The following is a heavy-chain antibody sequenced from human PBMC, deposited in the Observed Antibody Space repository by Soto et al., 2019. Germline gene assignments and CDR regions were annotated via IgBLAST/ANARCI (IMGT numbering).Heavy chain of an antibody. Sequence: QVQLVQSGAEVKKPGSSVKVSCKASGGTFSSYTISWVRQAPGQGLEWMRRIIPILGIANYAQKFQGRVTITADKSSSTAYMELSSLRSEDTAVYYCAYYYDSSGYPIYYYGMDVWGQGTTVTVSS. CDR3: AYYYDSSGYPIYYYGMDV. CDR1: GGTFSSYT. CDR2: IIPILGIA. J-gene: IGHJ6*02. V-gene: IGHV1-69*02. D-gene: IGHD3-22*01.